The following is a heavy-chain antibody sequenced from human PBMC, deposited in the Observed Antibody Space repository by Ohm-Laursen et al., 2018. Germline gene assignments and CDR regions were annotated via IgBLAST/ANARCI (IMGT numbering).Heavy chain of an antibody. CDR2: INYSGNT. J-gene: IGHJ5*02. D-gene: IGHD2-2*01. Sequence: GTLSLTCTVSGGAISNYYWSWIRQPPGKGLEWIGHINYSGNTNYNPSLKSRVTISVDTSKNQFSLKLSSVTAADTAVYYCARQEGYCSSTSRYEVWFDPWGQGTLVTVSS. CDR3: ARQEGYCSSTSRYEVWFDP. CDR1: GGAISNYY. V-gene: IGHV4-59*08.